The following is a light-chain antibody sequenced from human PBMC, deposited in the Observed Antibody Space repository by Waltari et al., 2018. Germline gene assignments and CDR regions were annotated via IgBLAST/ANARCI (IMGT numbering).Light chain of an antibody. Sequence: QTVLTPPPSASGTPGQRVTIPCSGRGSNRGPTYPSWYQQLPGMPPRLLIYRDNQRPPGVPDRFSGSQSGTSASLAISGRRSEDEADYYCAAWDDRLRGPLFGGGTKLTVL. V-gene: IGLV1-47*01. CDR1: GSNRGPTY. CDR2: RDN. J-gene: IGLJ2*01. CDR3: AAWDDRLRGPL.